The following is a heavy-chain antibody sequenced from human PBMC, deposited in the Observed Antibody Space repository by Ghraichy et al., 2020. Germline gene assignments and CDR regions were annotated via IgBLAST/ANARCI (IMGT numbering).Heavy chain of an antibody. J-gene: IGHJ4*02. CDR1: GFIFRTYS. V-gene: IGHV3-30-3*01. CDR2: MSYDGSDT. Sequence: GESLNISCVGSGFIFRTYSMHWVRQAPGKGLEWVALMSYDGSDTRYADSIKGRFNLSRDNSKNTLYLQMDSLRVDDPALYFCARGPGSVSWTLDHWGRGTLVPVSS. D-gene: IGHD6-13*01. CDR3: ARGPGSVSWTLDH.